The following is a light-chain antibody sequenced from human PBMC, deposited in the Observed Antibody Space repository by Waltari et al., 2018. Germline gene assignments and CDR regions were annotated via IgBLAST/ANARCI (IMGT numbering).Light chain of an antibody. Sequence: DIQMTQSPSSLSASVGDRVTITCRASQSISSYLNWYQQKPGKAPKLLIYAASSLQSGVPSRFSGSGSGTDFTLTIDSLQPDDFATYYCQQYNRFSPFGQGTNVEVK. V-gene: IGKV1-39*01. CDR2: AAS. CDR3: QQYNRFSP. CDR1: QSISSY. J-gene: IGKJ1*01.